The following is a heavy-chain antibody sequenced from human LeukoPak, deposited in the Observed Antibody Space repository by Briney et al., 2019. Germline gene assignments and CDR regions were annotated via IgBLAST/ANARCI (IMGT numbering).Heavy chain of an antibody. Sequence: SETLSLTCAVYGGSFSGYYWSWIRQPPGKGLEWIGEINHSGSTNYNPSLKSRVTISVDTSKNQFSLKLSSVTAADTAVYYRARGTAAGKRGDFDYWGQGTLVTVSS. CDR1: GGSFSGYY. CDR3: ARGTAAGKRGDFDY. D-gene: IGHD6-13*01. CDR2: INHSGST. V-gene: IGHV4-34*01. J-gene: IGHJ4*02.